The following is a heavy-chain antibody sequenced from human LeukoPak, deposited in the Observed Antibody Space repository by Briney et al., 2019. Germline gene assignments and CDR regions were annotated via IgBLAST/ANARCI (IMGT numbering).Heavy chain of an antibody. V-gene: IGHV4-4*02. CDR3: ASRTYYYGSGSYYNPNWFDP. D-gene: IGHD3-10*01. CDR1: GGSISSSNW. CDR2: IYHSGST. J-gene: IGHJ5*02. Sequence: SETLSLTCAVSGGSISSSNWWSWVRQPPGKGLEWIGEIYHSGSTNYNPSLKSRVTISVDKSKNQFSLKPSSVTAADTAVYYCASRTYYYGSGSYYNPNWFDPWGQGTLVTVSS.